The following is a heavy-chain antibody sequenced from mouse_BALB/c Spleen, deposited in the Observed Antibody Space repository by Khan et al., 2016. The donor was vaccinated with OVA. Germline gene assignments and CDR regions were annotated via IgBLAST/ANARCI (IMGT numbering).Heavy chain of an antibody. J-gene: IGHJ3*01. D-gene: IGHD4-1*01. Sequence: VQLQQPGAELVKPGASVKLSCTASGFNIKDTYMHWVKQRPEQGLEWIGRIDPANGYTKYDPKFQGKATITADTSSNNAYLQLSSLTSEDTAVYYCARDYWDVFAYWGQGTLVTVSA. CDR3: ARDYWDVFAY. V-gene: IGHV14-3*02. CDR2: IDPANGYT. CDR1: GFNIKDTY.